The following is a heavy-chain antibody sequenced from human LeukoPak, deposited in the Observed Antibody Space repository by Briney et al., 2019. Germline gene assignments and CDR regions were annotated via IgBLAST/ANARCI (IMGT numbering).Heavy chain of an antibody. CDR3: ARITYDFWSGYYMPDDP. J-gene: IGHJ5*02. V-gene: IGHV1-18*01. CDR1: GYIFTNYG. Sequence: ASVKVSCKASGYIFTNYGISWVRQAPGQGLEWMGWISIYNGNTDYAQKLRGRVTMTTDTSTSTAYMELRSLRSDDTAVHYCARITYDFWSGYYMPDDPWGQGTLVTVSS. D-gene: IGHD3-3*01. CDR2: ISIYNGNT.